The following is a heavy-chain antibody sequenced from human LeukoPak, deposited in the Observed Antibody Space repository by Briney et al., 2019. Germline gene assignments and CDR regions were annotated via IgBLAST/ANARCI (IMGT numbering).Heavy chain of an antibody. CDR2: ISWNSGSI. CDR1: GFTFDDYA. CDR3: AKGPTSGLGASYLDY. D-gene: IGHD3-16*01. Sequence: GGSLRLSCAASGFTFDDYAMHWVRQAPGKGLEWVSAISWNSGSIGYADSVKGRFTISRDNAKNSLYLQMNSLRTEDTALYFCAKGPTSGLGASYLDYSGQGTLVTVSS. J-gene: IGHJ4*02. V-gene: IGHV3-9*01.